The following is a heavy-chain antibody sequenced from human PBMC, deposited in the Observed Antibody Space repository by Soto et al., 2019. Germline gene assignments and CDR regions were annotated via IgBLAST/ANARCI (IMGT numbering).Heavy chain of an antibody. V-gene: IGHV3-30*18. J-gene: IGHJ4*02. D-gene: IGHD6-13*01. CDR1: GFTFSSYG. CDR3: AKEYSSTRYYFAY. CDR2: ISNDGSYK. Sequence: SGGSLRLSCAASGFTFSSYGMHWVRQAPGKGLEWVAIISNDGSYKYYADSVKGRFTISRDNSKNTLYLQMNSLRAEDTAVYYCAKEYSSTRYYFAYCGRRTPVTVSS.